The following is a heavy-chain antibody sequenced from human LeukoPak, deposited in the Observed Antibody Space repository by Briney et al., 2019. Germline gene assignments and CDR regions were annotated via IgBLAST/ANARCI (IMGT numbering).Heavy chain of an antibody. D-gene: IGHD6-6*01. V-gene: IGHV3-30*02. J-gene: IGHJ4*02. CDR2: IRYDGSNK. CDR3: AKDRASSIAARPIDY. CDR1: GFTFSSYG. Sequence: QAGGSLRLSCAASGFTFSSYGMHWVRQAPGKGLEWVAFIRYDGSNKYYADSVKGRFTISRDNSKNTLYLQMNSLRAEDTAVYYCAKDRASSIAARPIDYWGQGTLVTVSS.